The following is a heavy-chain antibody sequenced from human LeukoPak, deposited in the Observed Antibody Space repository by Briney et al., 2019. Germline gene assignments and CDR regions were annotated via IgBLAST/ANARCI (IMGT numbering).Heavy chain of an antibody. CDR1: GFTFSSSG. D-gene: IGHD2-15*01. CDR3: ASRYCSGGSCYFDY. J-gene: IGHJ4*02. V-gene: IGHV3-48*04. Sequence: GGSLRLSCAASGFTFSSSGMHWVRQAPGKGLEWVSYISSSGSTIYYADSVKGRFTISRDNAKNSLYLQINSLRAEDTAVYYCASRYCSGGSCYFDYWGQGTLLTVSS. CDR2: ISSSGSTI.